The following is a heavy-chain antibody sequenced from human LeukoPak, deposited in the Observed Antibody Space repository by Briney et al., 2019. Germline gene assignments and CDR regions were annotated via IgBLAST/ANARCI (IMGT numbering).Heavy chain of an antibody. J-gene: IGHJ4*02. CDR3: ARKPLSYSNYEVDY. CDR2: IWYDGSNK. Sequence: HPGGSLRLSCAASGFTFSSYGMHWVRQAPGKGLEWVAVIWYDGSNKYYADSVKGRFTISRDNSKNTLYLQMNSLRAEDTALYYCARKPLSYSNYEVDYWGQGTLVTVSP. D-gene: IGHD4-4*01. V-gene: IGHV3-33*01. CDR1: GFTFSSYG.